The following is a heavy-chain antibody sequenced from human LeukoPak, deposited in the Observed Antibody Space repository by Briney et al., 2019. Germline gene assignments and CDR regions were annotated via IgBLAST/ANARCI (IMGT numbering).Heavy chain of an antibody. D-gene: IGHD1-1*01. CDR1: GFALGAYS. V-gene: IGHV3-48*02. CDR2: ISSSGYIT. Sequence: GGSLRLSCAASGFALGAYSMNWVRQAPGKGLQWVSYISSSGYITYYADSVRGRFTISRDNANNSLYLQMNSLRDEDTAVYYCASWSEVDYWGQGTLVTVSS. CDR3: ASWSEVDY. J-gene: IGHJ4*02.